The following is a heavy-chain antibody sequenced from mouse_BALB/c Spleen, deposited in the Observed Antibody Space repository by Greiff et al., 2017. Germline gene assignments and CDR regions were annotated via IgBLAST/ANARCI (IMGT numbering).Heavy chain of an antibody. Sequence: EVQLQQSGTVLARPGASVKMSCKASGYSFTSYWMHWVKQRPGQGLEWIGAIYPGNSDTSYNQKFKGKAKLTAVTSASTAYMELSSLTNEDSAVYYCTRYDYDEGGAMDYWGQGTSVTVSS. D-gene: IGHD2-4*01. CDR1: GYSFTSYW. J-gene: IGHJ4*01. CDR2: IYPGNSDT. CDR3: TRYDYDEGGAMDY. V-gene: IGHV1-5*01.